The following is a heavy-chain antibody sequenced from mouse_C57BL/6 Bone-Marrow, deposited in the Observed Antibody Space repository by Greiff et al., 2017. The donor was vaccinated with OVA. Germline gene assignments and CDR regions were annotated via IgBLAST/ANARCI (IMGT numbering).Heavy chain of an antibody. V-gene: IGHV1-52*01. J-gene: IGHJ2*01. CDR2: IDPSDSET. CDR1: GYTFTSYW. CDR3: ALVTTGVYCDY. D-gene: IGHD2-2*01. Sequence: QVQLQQPGAELVRPGSSVKLSCKASGYTFTSYWMHWVKQRPIQGLEWIGNIDPSDSETHYNQKFKDKATLTVDKSSSTAYMQLSSLTSEDSAVYYCALVTTGVYCDYWGQGTTLTVSS.